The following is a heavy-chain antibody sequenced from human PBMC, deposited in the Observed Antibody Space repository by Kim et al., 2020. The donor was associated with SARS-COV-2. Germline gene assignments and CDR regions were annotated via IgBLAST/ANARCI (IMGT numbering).Heavy chain of an antibody. D-gene: IGHD3-22*01. Sequence: SVKVSCKASGGTFSSYAISWVRQAPGQGLEWMGGIIPIFGTANYAQKFQGRVTITADESTSTAYMELSSLRSEDTAVYYCWYYYDSSGYYYVNYWGQGTLVTVSS. CDR1: GGTFSSYA. V-gene: IGHV1-69*13. CDR3: WYYYDSSGYYYVNY. J-gene: IGHJ4*02. CDR2: IIPIFGTA.